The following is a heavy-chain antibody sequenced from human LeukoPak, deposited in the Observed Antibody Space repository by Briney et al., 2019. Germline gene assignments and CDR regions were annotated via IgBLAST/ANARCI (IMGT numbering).Heavy chain of an antibody. Sequence: GGSLRLSCAASGFTFDDYGMSWVRQAPGKGLEWVSGINWNGGSTGYADSVKGRFTISRDNAKNSLYLQMNSLRAEDTALYYCAKDIWATAMGSIDYWGQGTLVTVSS. CDR2: INWNGGST. J-gene: IGHJ4*02. D-gene: IGHD5-18*01. CDR1: GFTFDDYG. CDR3: AKDIWATAMGSIDY. V-gene: IGHV3-20*04.